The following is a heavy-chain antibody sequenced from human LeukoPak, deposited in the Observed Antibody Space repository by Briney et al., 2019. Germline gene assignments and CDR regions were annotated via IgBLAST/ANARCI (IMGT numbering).Heavy chain of an antibody. V-gene: IGHV3-7*01. CDR1: GFTFSSFW. Sequence: PGGSLRLSCAGSGFTFSSFWMSWVRQAPGKGLEWVANIKQDGSEKYYVDSVKGRFTISRDNAKNSLYLQMNSLRAEDTAVYYCARDLLLRRGASDTWGQGTMVTVSS. CDR2: IKQDGSEK. CDR3: ARDLLLRRGASDT. J-gene: IGHJ3*02. D-gene: IGHD3-22*01.